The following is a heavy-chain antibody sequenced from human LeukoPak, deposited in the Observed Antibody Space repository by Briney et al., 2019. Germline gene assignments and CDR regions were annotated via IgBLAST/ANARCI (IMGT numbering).Heavy chain of an antibody. V-gene: IGHV3-30*18. CDR2: ISYDGSSK. CDR1: GFTFSSYG. J-gene: IGHJ6*02. D-gene: IGHD3-16*01. CDR3: AKGGFGGVPHYYYGMDV. Sequence: RSLRLSCAASGFTFSSYGMHWVRQAPGKGLEWVAVISYDGSSKYYADSVKGRFTISRDNSKNTLYLQMNSLRAEDTAVYYCAKGGFGGVPHYYYGMDVWGQGTTVTVSS.